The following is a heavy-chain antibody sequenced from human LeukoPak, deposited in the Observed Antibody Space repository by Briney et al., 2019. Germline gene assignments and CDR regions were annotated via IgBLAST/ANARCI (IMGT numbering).Heavy chain of an antibody. CDR3: AREAHDAFDI. CDR1: GFTFSSYE. V-gene: IGHV3-48*03. J-gene: IGHJ3*02. CDR2: ISSSGSTI. Sequence: GGSLRLSCAASGFTFSSYEMNWVRQAPGKGLEWVSYISSSGSTIYYADSVKGRFTISRDNAKNSLYLQMNSLRAEDTAVYYCAREAHDAFDIWGQGTVVTVSS.